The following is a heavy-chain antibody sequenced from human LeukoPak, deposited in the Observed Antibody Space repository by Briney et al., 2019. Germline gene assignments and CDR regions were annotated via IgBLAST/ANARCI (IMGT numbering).Heavy chain of an antibody. J-gene: IGHJ5*02. CDR2: IYYSGST. D-gene: IGHD1-1*01. CDR3: ARDNLGGTIYPHANWLDP. Sequence: SETLSLTCTVSGGSISSSSYYWGWIRQPPGKGLEWIGSIYYSGSTYYNPSLKSRVTISVDTSKNQFSLKLSSVTAADTAVYYCARDNLGGTIYPHANWLDPWGQGTLVTVSS. V-gene: IGHV4-39*07. CDR1: GGSISSSSYY.